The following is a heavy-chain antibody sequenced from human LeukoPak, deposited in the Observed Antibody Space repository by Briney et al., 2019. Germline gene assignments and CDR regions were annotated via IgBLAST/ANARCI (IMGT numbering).Heavy chain of an antibody. D-gene: IGHD4-17*01. CDR3: ARGQRDYGDLGY. Sequence: GGSLRLSCAASGFTFRSFWMHWVRQAPGKGLVWVSRIDSDGSRTIYADSVKGRFTISRDNAKNTVYLQMNSLRADDTTVYYCARGQRDYGDLGYWGQGTLVTVSS. CDR2: IDSDGSRT. V-gene: IGHV3-74*01. J-gene: IGHJ4*02. CDR1: GFTFRSFW.